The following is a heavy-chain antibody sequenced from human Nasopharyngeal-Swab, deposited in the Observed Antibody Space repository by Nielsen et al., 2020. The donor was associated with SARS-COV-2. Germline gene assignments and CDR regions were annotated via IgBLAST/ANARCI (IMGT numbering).Heavy chain of an antibody. J-gene: IGHJ6*03. D-gene: IGHD2-2*01. CDR2: IYYSGST. Sequence: GSLRLSCTVSGGSISSSSYYWGWIRQPPGKGLEWIGSIYYSGSTYYNPSLKSRVTISVDTSKNQFSLKLSSVTAADTAVYYCARCIVVVPAAIRGTDYYYMDVWSKGTTVTVSS. CDR1: GGSISSSSYY. CDR3: ARCIVVVPAAIRGTDYYYMDV. V-gene: IGHV4-39*01.